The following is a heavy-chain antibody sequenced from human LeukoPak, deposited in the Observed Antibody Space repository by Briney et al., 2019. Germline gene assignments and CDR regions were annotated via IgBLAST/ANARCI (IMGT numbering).Heavy chain of an antibody. Sequence: ASVKVSCKASGYTFTSYDINWVRQATGQGLEWMGWMNPNSGNTGYAQKFQGRVTMTRNTSISTAYMELSSLRSEDTAVYYCARDRVGVGGNGYENWGQGTLVTVSS. V-gene: IGHV1-8*01. CDR1: GYTFTSYD. CDR2: MNPNSGNT. D-gene: IGHD5-24*01. CDR3: ARDRVGVGGNGYEN. J-gene: IGHJ4*02.